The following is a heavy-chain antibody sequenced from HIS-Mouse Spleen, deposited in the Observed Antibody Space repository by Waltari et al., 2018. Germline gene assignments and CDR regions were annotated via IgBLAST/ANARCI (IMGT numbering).Heavy chain of an antibody. CDR1: GGSFSGYY. D-gene: IGHD2-2*01. CDR3: ARLAVVVPAALDY. J-gene: IGHJ4*02. Sequence: QVQLQQWGAGLLKPSETLSLTCSVYGGSFSGYYWSWTRQPPGKGLEWIGEINHSGSTNYNPSLKSRVTISVDTSKNQFSLKLSSVTAADTAVYYCARLAVVVPAALDYWGQGTLVTVSS. V-gene: IGHV4-34*01. CDR2: INHSGST.